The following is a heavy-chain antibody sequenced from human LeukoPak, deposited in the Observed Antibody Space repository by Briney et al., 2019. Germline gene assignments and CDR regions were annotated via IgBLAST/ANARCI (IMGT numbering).Heavy chain of an antibody. CDR1: GFVFSTYA. D-gene: IGHD5-24*01. CDR2: ISGNGGYT. Sequence: GGSLRLSCAASGFVFSTYAMHWVRQAPGKGLEDVSGISGNGGYTDYADSVKGRFTISRDNFKNTLCLQMGSLRAEDMAVYYCARDLFSGAEMATFDYWGQGTLVTVSS. CDR3: ARDLFSGAEMATFDY. J-gene: IGHJ4*02. V-gene: IGHV3-64*02.